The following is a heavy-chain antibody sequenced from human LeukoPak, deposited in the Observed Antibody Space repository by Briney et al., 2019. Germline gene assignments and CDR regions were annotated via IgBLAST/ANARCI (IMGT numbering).Heavy chain of an antibody. CDR3: ARDPFGEQQLITAY. CDR2: INPNSGGT. CDR1: GYTFTGYY. Sequence: GASVKVSCKASGYTFTGYYMHWVRQAPGQGLEWMGWINPNSGGTNYAQKFQGRVTMTRDTSISTAYMELSRLRSDDTAVYYCARDPFGEQQLITAYWGQGTLVTVSS. J-gene: IGHJ4*02. D-gene: IGHD6-13*01. V-gene: IGHV1-2*02.